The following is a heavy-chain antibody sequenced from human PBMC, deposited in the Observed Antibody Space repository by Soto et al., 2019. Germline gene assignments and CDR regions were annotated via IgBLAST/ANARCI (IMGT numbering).Heavy chain of an antibody. J-gene: IGHJ6*02. CDR2: VYNTGGT. CDR1: SGPSSSHN. V-gene: IGHV4-59*08. D-gene: IGHD7-27*01. CDR3: VRLGIGNLLGLVDV. Sequence: QVQLQQSGPGLVKPSETLSLTCTVSSGPSSSHNWGWIRQSPGRGLEWIGYVYNTGGTSYNPSLKRRVTIAADTSANPISLTLSFVTAADTAIYYCVRLGIGNLLGLVDVWGQGTTVSVSS.